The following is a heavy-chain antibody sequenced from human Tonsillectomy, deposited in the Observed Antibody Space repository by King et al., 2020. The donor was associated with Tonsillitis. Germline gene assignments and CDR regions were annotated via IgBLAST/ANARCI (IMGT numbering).Heavy chain of an antibody. V-gene: IGHV1-8*01. Sequence: QLVQSGAEVKKPGASVKVSCKASGYSFSSYDINWVRQATGQGLEWMGWMNPNSGNTGYAQKFRGRVTMTRNTSIRTAYMELSSLRSEDTAVYYCARVERYGVELMLYAHDYWGQGTLVTVSS. CDR3: ARVERYGVELMLYAHDY. CDR1: GYSFSSYD. J-gene: IGHJ4*02. D-gene: IGHD2-8*01. CDR2: MNPNSGNT.